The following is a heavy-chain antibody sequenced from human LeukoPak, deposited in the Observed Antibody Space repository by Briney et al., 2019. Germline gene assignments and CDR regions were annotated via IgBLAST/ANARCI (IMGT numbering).Heavy chain of an antibody. CDR1: GFTFSSYW. CDR3: ARDQGGILRDY. Sequence: PGGSLRLSCAASGFTFSSYWMSWVRQAPGKGLEWAANIKQDGSEKYYVDSVKGRFTISRDNAKNSLYLQMNSLRAEDTAVYYCARDQGGILRDYWGQGTLVTVSS. CDR2: IKQDGSEK. D-gene: IGHD1-26*01. V-gene: IGHV3-7*01. J-gene: IGHJ4*02.